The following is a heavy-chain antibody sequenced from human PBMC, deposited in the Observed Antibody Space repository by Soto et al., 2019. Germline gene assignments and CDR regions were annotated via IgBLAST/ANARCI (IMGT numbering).Heavy chain of an antibody. Sequence: QVQLQESGPGLVKPSETQSLTCTVSGGSIRSYYWSWIRQPPGKGLEWIGYIYYSGSTNYNPSLKSRVTISVDTSKNQFSLKLSSVTAADTAVYYCARNYGHAFDIWGQGTMVTVSP. CDR2: IYYSGST. V-gene: IGHV4-59*01. J-gene: IGHJ3*02. CDR3: ARNYGHAFDI. CDR1: GGSIRSYY. D-gene: IGHD1-7*01.